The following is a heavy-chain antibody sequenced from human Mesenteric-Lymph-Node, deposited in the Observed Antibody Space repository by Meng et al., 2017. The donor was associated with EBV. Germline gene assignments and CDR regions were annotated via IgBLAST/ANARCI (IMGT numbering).Heavy chain of an antibody. CDR3: ATGWGKANY. CDR1: GDSFSAYY. V-gene: IGHV4-34*12. D-gene: IGHD3-16*01. J-gene: IGHJ4*02. Sequence: QGELQQWWAWLLKPSDTLSPTCAVYGDSFSAYYWRWIRQPPGRGLEWIGDVIHSGNTSYSPSLKSRVTISVDTSKRQFSLKLRSMTAADTAVYYCATGWGKANYWGQGTLVTVSS. CDR2: VIHSGNT.